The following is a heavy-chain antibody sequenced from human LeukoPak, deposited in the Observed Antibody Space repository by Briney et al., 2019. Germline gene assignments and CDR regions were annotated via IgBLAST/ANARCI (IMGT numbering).Heavy chain of an antibody. J-gene: IGHJ4*02. CDR2: ISYDGSNK. Sequence: PGGSLRLSCAASGFTFSSYGMHWVRQAPGKGLEWVAVISYDGSNKYYADSVKGRFTISRDNSKNTLYLQMNSLRAEDTAVYYCAKDGFDYWGQGTLVTGSS. V-gene: IGHV3-30*18. CDR3: AKDGFDY. CDR1: GFTFSSYG.